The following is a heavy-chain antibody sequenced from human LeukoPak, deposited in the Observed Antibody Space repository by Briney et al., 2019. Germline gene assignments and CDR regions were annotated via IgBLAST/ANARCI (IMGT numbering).Heavy chain of an antibody. Sequence: SETLSLTCSVSGGSISGDIYYWGWIRQPAGKGLEWIGSIHYSGSTYYSPSLKSRVTISVDTSKNQFSLRLSSVTAADTALYYCARSRSGTRWSISIDYWGQGTLVTVSS. J-gene: IGHJ4*02. V-gene: IGHV4-39*01. D-gene: IGHD3-10*01. CDR1: GGSISGDIYY. CDR2: IHYSGST. CDR3: ARSRSGTRWSISIDY.